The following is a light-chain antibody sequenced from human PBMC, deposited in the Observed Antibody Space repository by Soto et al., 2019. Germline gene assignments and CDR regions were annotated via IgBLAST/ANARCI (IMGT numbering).Light chain of an antibody. Sequence: EIVLTQSPGTLSLSPGERATLSCRASQSVSSTYLAWYQQKPGQAPRLLIYGTSSRATGIPDRFSGSGSGTDFTLTINRLEPEDFAVYYCQQYETFAQGTKLDIK. J-gene: IGKJ2*01. V-gene: IGKV3-20*01. CDR2: GTS. CDR1: QSVSSTY. CDR3: QQYET.